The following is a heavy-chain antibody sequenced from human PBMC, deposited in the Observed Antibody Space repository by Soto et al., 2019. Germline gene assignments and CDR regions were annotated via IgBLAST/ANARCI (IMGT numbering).Heavy chain of an antibody. CDR2: ISSSGSTI. CDR3: ARVSIVVVTLDAFDI. D-gene: IGHD3-22*01. J-gene: IGHJ3*02. Sequence: GGSLRLSCAASGFTFSSYEMNWVRQAPGKGLEWVSYISSSGSTIYYADSVKGRFTISRDNAKNSLYLQMNSLRAEDTAVYYCARVSIVVVTLDAFDIWGQGTMVTV. V-gene: IGHV3-48*03. CDR1: GFTFSSYE.